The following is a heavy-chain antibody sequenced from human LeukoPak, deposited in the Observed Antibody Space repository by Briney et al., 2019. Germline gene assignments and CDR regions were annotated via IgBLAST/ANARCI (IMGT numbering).Heavy chain of an antibody. CDR1: GGSISTYY. Sequence: PSETLSLTCTVSGGSISTYYWTWIGQPPGKGLEWIGYIYHSGNTKYNPSLESRVTISVDVSTNQFSLRLSSVTAADTAVYYCARRVATYPLYYFDHWSQGTLVTVSS. V-gene: IGHV4-59*08. D-gene: IGHD5-12*01. CDR2: IYHSGNT. CDR3: ARRVATYPLYYFDH. J-gene: IGHJ4*02.